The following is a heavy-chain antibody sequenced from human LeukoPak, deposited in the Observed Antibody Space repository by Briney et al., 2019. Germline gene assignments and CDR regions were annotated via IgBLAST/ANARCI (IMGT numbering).Heavy chain of an antibody. J-gene: IGHJ5*02. CDR1: GFTFSSYS. Sequence: PGGSLRLSCAASGFTFSSYSMNWVRQAPGKGLEWVSSISSSSSYIYYADSVKGRFTISRDNAKNSLYLQMNSLRAEDTAVYYCAKERLYDYVWGSYRHNWFDPWGQGTLVTVSS. V-gene: IGHV3-21*01. CDR2: ISSSSSYI. D-gene: IGHD3-16*02. CDR3: AKERLYDYVWGSYRHNWFDP.